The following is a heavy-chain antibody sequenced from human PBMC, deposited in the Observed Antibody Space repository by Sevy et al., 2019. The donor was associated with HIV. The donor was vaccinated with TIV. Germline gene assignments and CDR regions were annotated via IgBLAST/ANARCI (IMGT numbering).Heavy chain of an antibody. D-gene: IGHD3-10*01. Sequence: GGCLRLSCAASGFTFSNAWMSWVRQAPGKGLERVGRIKSNTDGGTTEYAAPVKGRFTISRDDSKNTLYLQMNSLKTDDIAVYYCTTNYYGSGSYYNYYFDYWGQGTLVTVSS. J-gene: IGHJ4*02. CDR3: TTNYYGSGSYYNYYFDY. CDR2: IKSNTDGGTT. CDR1: GFTFSNAW. V-gene: IGHV3-15*01.